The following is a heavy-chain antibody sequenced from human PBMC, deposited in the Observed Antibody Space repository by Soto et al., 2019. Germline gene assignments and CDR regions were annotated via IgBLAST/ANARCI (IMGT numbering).Heavy chain of an antibody. D-gene: IGHD6-19*01. CDR3: AKLPVAGSSTFDY. J-gene: IGHJ4*02. CDR1: GFIFGSNS. Sequence: GGSLRLSCAASGFIFGSNSMNWVRQAPGKGLEWVSSISSNSRYIYDADSVKGRFTVSRDNAKNSLYLQMNSLRAEDTAVYYCAKLPVAGSSTFDYWGQGVLVTVSS. V-gene: IGHV3-21*01. CDR2: ISSNSRYI.